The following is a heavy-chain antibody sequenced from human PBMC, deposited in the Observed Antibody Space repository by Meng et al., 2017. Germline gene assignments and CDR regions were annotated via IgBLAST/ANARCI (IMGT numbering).Heavy chain of an antibody. J-gene: IGHJ4*02. CDR2: SYWDDDK. CDR1: RFYLITRGWG. D-gene: IGHD3-10*01. CDR3: AHRRDYYGSGNHFDY. Sequence: KPTPNATLACLFFRFYLITRGWGVCGIRQHPGKALEWLALSYWDDDKRYSPSLKSRLNITKDTSKNQVVLKMTNMDPVDTATYYCAHRRDYYGSGNHFDYWGQGTLVTVSS. V-gene: IGHV2-5*02.